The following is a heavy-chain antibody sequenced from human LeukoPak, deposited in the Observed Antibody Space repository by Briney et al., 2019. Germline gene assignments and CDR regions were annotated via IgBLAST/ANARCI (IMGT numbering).Heavy chain of an antibody. Sequence: SGPTLVKPTQTLTLTCTLSGFSLSSGEVAVGWIRQPPGKALEWLALLYWNDDKRYSPSLKNRLTLTKDTSKTQVVLTMTNMDPVDTATYFCARKGITMVRGVNAFAIWGQGTMVTVSS. CDR3: ARKGITMVRGVNAFAI. V-gene: IGHV2-5*01. CDR2: LYWNDDK. J-gene: IGHJ3*02. D-gene: IGHD3-10*01. CDR1: GFSLSSGEVA.